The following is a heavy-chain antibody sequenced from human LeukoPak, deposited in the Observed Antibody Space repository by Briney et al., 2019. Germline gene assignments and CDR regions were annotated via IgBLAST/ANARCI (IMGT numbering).Heavy chain of an antibody. CDR2: IYYSGST. V-gene: IGHV4-59*01. CDR3: ARRLGRKFGERFYYYHYMDV. CDR1: GGSISSYY. D-gene: IGHD3-10*01. Sequence: SETLSLTCTVSGGSISSYYWSWLRQPPGKGLEWIGYIYYSGSTNYNPSLKSRVAISVDTSKNQFSLKLSSVTAADTAVYYCARRLGRKFGERFYYYHYMDVWGKGTTVTISS. J-gene: IGHJ6*03.